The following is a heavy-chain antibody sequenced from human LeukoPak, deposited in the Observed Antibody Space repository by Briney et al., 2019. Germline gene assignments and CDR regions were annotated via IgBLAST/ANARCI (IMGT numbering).Heavy chain of an antibody. CDR3: AKETTEWELQSSFDY. J-gene: IGHJ4*02. Sequence: GRSLRLSCAASGFTFSSYAMHWVRQAPGKGLEWVAVISYDGSNKYYADSVKGRFTISRDNSKNTLYLQMNSLRAEDTAVYYCAKETTEWELQSSFDYWGQGTLVTVSS. CDR1: GFTFSSYA. D-gene: IGHD1-26*01. CDR2: ISYDGSNK. V-gene: IGHV3-30-3*01.